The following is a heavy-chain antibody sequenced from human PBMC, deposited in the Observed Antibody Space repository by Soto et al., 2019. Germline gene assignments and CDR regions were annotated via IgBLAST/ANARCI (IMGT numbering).Heavy chain of an antibody. J-gene: IGHJ5*02. CDR3: ARSRSDCTNGVCSSTNWFDP. CDR2: IIPIFGTA. CDR1: VGTFSSYA. D-gene: IGHD2-8*01. V-gene: IGHV1-69*13. Sequence: ASVKVSCTASVGTFSSYASSWVRQAPGQGLEWMGGIIPIFGTANYAQKFQGRVTITADESTSTAYMELSSLRSEDTAVYYCARSRSDCTNGVCSSTNWFDPWGQGTLVTVSS.